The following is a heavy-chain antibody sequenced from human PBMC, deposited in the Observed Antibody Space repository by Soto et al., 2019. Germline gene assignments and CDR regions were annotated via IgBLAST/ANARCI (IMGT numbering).Heavy chain of an antibody. CDR2: INVNSGDT. D-gene: IGHD2-21*01. Sequence: ASVKVSCKASGYIFTAYSMHWVRQAPGQGLEWMGWINVNSGDTIYAQNFQGRVTLTSDTSISTAYMELSGLQSDDTAVYYCAREASAVISLDYWGQGTLVTV. V-gene: IGHV1-2*02. J-gene: IGHJ4*02. CDR1: GYIFTAYS. CDR3: AREASAVISLDY.